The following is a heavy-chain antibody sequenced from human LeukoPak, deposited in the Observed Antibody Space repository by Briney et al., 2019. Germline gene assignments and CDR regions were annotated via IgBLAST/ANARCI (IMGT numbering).Heavy chain of an antibody. Sequence: SETLSLTCIVSGGSISSSIYYWAWVRQPPGKGLEWIGTVFYNGATQYSPSLRSRVTISIDTSTNQFSLKLTSVTAADTALYYCARDRSIADRRAPLDYWGQGTLVTVSS. J-gene: IGHJ4*02. CDR2: VFYNGAT. V-gene: IGHV4-39*07. CDR3: ARDRSIADRRAPLDY. D-gene: IGHD6-6*01. CDR1: GGSISSSIYY.